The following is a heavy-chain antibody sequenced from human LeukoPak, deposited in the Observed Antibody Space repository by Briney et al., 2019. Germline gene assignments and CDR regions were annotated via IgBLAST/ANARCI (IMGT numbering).Heavy chain of an antibody. D-gene: IGHD5-18*01. CDR2: IRYDGSNK. Sequence: GVSLRLSCAASGFTFSSYGMHWVRQAPGKGLEWVAFIRYDGSNKYYADSVKGRFTISRDNSKNTLYLQMNSLRAEDTAVYYCAKGRGYSYGLPFLYWGQGTLVTVSS. CDR1: GFTFSSYG. J-gene: IGHJ4*02. CDR3: AKGRGYSYGLPFLY. V-gene: IGHV3-30*02.